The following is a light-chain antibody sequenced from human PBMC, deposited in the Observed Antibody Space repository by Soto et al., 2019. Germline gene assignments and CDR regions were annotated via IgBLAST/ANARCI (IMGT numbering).Light chain of an antibody. Sequence: ETVLTQSPGTLSLSPGERATLSSRASQSIRSSYLAWYRQTPGQAPRLLIFGASKRASGIADRFSGSGSGTDFTLIISRLDPEDFALYYCQEYGSLPWTFGQGTKVEI. CDR2: GAS. CDR1: QSIRSSY. CDR3: QEYGSLPWT. V-gene: IGKV3-20*01. J-gene: IGKJ1*01.